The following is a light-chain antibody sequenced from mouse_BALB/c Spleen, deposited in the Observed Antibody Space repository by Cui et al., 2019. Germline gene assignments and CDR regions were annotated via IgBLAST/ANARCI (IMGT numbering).Light chain of an antibody. V-gene: IGKV8-27*01. CDR2: WAS. CDR1: QSVLDSSNQKNY. CDR3: HQYLSSYT. Sequence: NTMMTQSPSSLAVSAGDQVTMSCKSSQSVLDSSNQKNYLAWYQQKPGQSPKLLFYWASTRESDVPDRFTGSGSGTDFTLTISSVQAEDLAVYYCHQYLSSYTFGGGTKLGIK. J-gene: IGKJ2*01.